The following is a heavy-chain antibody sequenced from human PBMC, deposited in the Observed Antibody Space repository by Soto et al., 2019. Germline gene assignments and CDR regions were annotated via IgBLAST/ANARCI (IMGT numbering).Heavy chain of an antibody. CDR3: ANAFSGSNETPYYYYGMDV. V-gene: IGHV3-30-3*01. D-gene: IGHD3-10*01. J-gene: IGHJ6*02. CDR2: ISYDGSNK. Sequence: PGGSLRLSCAASGFTFSSYAMHWVRQAPGKGLDWVAVISYDGSNKYYADSVKGRFTISRDNSKNTLYLQMNSLRAEDTAVYYCANAFSGSNETPYYYYGMDVWGQGTTVTVSS. CDR1: GFTFSSYA.